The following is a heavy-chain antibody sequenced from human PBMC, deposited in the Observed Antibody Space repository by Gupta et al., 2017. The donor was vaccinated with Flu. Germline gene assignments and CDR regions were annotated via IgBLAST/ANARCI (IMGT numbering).Heavy chain of an antibody. J-gene: IGHJ4*02. CDR1: GFTFRSFA. CDR3: AKGICSSTSCYPYYFDY. Sequence: VQLLVSGGGLVQPGGYLRLSCAASGFTFRSFAMSWVRQAPGKGLEWVSAISGSGGSTYYADSVKGRFTISRDNSKNTLYLQMNSLRAEDTAVYYCAKGICSSTSCYPYYFDYWGQGTLVTVSS. V-gene: IGHV3-23*01. D-gene: IGHD2-2*01. CDR2: ISGSGGST.